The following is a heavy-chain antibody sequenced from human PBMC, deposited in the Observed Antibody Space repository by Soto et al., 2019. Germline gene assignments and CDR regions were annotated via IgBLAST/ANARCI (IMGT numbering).Heavy chain of an antibody. CDR1: GFTFSSYS. V-gene: IGHV3-48*01. CDR3: ARSPGSAYYYYYGMDV. CDR2: ISSSSRTI. J-gene: IGHJ6*02. Sequence: GSLRLSCAASGFTFSSYSMNWVRQAPGKGLEWVSYISSSSRTIYYADSVKGRFTISRDNAKNSLYLQMNSLRAEDTAVYYCARSPGSAYYYYYGMDVWGQGTTVTVSS.